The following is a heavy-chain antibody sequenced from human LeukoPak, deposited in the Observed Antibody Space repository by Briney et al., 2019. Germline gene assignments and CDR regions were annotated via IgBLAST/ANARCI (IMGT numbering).Heavy chain of an antibody. CDR1: GFTFSSYG. V-gene: IGHV3-30*02. J-gene: IGHJ6*04. Sequence: GGSLRLSCAASGFTFSSYGMHWVRQAPGKGLGWVAFIQYDGTNRYYADSVKGRFTISRDNSKNTLYLQMNSLRAEDTAVYYCAELGITMIGGVWGKGTTVTISS. CDR3: AELGITMIGGV. CDR2: IQYDGTNR. D-gene: IGHD3-10*02.